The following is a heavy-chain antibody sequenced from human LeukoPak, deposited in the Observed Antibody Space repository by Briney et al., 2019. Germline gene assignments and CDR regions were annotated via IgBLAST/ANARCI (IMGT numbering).Heavy chain of an antibody. CDR2: IYYSGST. J-gene: IGHJ4*02. V-gene: IGHV4-59*01. CDR1: GGSISSYY. CDR3: ARAFAVAGPPHFDY. Sequence: SETLSLTCTVSGGSISSYYWSWIRQPPGKGLEWIGYIYYSGSTNYNPSLKSRVTMSVDTSKNQFSLKLSSVTAADTAVYYCARAFAVAGPPHFDYWGQGTLVTVSS. D-gene: IGHD6-19*01.